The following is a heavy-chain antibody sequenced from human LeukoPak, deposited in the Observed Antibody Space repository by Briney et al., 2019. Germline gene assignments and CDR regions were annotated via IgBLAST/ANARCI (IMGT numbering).Heavy chain of an antibody. V-gene: IGHV3-21*04. CDR3: ARGYYGLDV. CDR2: ITSSSSSM. CDR1: GFTFSIYT. Sequence: GGSLRLSCVASGFTFSIYTMSWVRQAPGKGLEWVSSITSSSSSMYSADSVKGRLTISRDNAKNSLYLQMNSLRAEDTAVYYCARGYYGLDVWGQGTTVTVSS. J-gene: IGHJ6*02.